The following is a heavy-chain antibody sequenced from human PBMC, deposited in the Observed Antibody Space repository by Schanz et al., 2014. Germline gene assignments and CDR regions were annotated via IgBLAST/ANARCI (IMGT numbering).Heavy chain of an antibody. J-gene: IGHJ5*02. V-gene: IGHV3-7*04. Sequence: EVQLVESGGGLVQPGGSLRLSCVASGFTFSNYWMTWVRQAPGKGLEWVANIKQDESEKYYVDSVKGRFTISRDNAKNSLVLHMNSLRAEDTAVYDCVRDILHRVYDSGSPWGQGTLVTVSS. CDR2: IKQDESEK. CDR1: GFTFSNYW. CDR3: VRDILHRVYDSGSP. D-gene: IGHD3-10*01.